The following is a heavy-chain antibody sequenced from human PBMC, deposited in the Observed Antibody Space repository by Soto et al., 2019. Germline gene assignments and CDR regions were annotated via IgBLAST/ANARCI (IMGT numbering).Heavy chain of an antibody. Sequence: QVQLVQSGGEVKRPGASVKVSCKTSGYTFSNYGITWVRQAPGQPLEWLGWISLYSDGTNYAQKFQGRVSMTTDTATPTASMQLRSLSPDDTAAYYCARVVPGAEAWFGPWGQRTLVTVSA. CDR2: ISLYSDGT. CDR1: GYTFSNYG. D-gene: IGHD2-2*01. V-gene: IGHV1-18*01. J-gene: IGHJ5*02. CDR3: ARVVPGAEAWFGP.